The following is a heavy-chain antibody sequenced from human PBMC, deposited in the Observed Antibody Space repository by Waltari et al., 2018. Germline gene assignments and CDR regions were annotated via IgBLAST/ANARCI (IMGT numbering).Heavy chain of an antibody. V-gene: IGHV4-39*07. CDR2: IYYSGRT. Sequence: QLQLQESGPGLVKPSETLSLTCTVSGGSISSSSYYWGWIRQPPGKGLEWIGSIYYSGRTYYNPALKSRVTISVDTSKNQFSLELSSVTAADTAVYYCSRAGMGGGSYEGGVDIWGQGTMVTVSS. D-gene: IGHD1-26*01. J-gene: IGHJ3*02. CDR3: SRAGMGGGSYEGGVDI. CDR1: GGSISSSSYY.